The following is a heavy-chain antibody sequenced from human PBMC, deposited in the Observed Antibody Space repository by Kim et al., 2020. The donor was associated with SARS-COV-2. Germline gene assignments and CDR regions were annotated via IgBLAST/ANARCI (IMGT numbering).Heavy chain of an antibody. CDR3: ARESPRGSSWYRVNYYYGMDV. CDR2: INAGNGNT. CDR1: GYTFTSYA. J-gene: IGHJ6*02. Sequence: ASVKVSCKASGYTFTSYAMHWVRQAPGQRLEWMGWINAGNGNTKYSQKFQGRVTIPRDTSASTAYMELSSLRAEDTAVYYCARESPRGSSWYRVNYYYGMDVWGQGTTVTVSS. V-gene: IGHV1-3*01. D-gene: IGHD6-13*01.